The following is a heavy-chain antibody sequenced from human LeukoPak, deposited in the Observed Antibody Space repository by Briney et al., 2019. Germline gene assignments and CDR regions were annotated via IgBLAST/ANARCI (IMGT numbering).Heavy chain of an antibody. D-gene: IGHD2-15*01. CDR2: INHSGST. CDR1: GGSFSGYY. J-gene: IGHJ5*02. Sequence: SETLSLTCAVYGGSFSGYYWSWIRQPPGKGLEWIGEINHSGSTNYNPSLKSRVTISVDTSKNQFSLKLSSVTAADTAVYYCARRRVAAGWFDPWGQGTLVTVSS. V-gene: IGHV4-34*01. CDR3: ARRRVAAGWFDP.